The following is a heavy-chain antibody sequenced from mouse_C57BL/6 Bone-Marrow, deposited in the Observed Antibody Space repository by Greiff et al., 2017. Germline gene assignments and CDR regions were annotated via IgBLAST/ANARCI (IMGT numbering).Heavy chain of an antibody. J-gene: IGHJ1*03. CDR3: ARSPGSSPYWYFDV. V-gene: IGHV1-81*01. CDR1: GYTFTSYG. D-gene: IGHD1-1*01. CDR2: IYPRSGTT. Sequence: QVQLQQSGAELARPGASVKLSCKASGYTFTSYGISWVKQRTGPGLEWIGEIYPRSGTTYYNEKFKGKATLTADKSSSTAYMELRSLTSEDSAVYFCARSPGSSPYWYFDVWGTGTTVTVSS.